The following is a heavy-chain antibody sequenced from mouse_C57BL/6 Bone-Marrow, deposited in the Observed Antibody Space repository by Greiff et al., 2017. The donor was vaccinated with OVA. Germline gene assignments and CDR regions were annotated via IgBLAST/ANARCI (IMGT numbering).Heavy chain of an antibody. CDR3: ARHWKLYAMDY. CDR1: GFTFSDYY. V-gene: IGHV5-12*01. Sequence: EVQGVESGGGLVQPGGSLKLSCAASGFTFSDYYMYWVRQTPEKRLEWVAYISNGGGSTYYPDTVKGRFTISRDNAKNTLYLQMSRLKSEDTAMYYCARHWKLYAMDYWGQGTSVTVSS. J-gene: IGHJ4*01. D-gene: IGHD4-1*01. CDR2: ISNGGGST.